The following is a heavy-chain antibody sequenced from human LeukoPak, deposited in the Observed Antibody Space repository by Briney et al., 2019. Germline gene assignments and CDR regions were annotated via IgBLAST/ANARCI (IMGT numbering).Heavy chain of an antibody. CDR2: TRNKPKGYTT. V-gene: IGHV3-72*01. Sequence: GGSLRLSCAASGFTFSDHYMDWVRQAPGKGLEWVGRTRNKPKGYTTEYAASVRGRFTISRDDSRNSLYLQMNSLKNEDTAVYFCAGAARETPDNYYYGLDAWGQGTTVTVSS. J-gene: IGHJ6*02. CDR3: AGAARETPDNYYYGLDA. D-gene: IGHD2-15*01. CDR1: GFTFSDHY.